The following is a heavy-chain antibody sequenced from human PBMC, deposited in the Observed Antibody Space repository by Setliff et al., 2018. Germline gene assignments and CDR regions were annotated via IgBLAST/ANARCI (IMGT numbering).Heavy chain of an antibody. J-gene: IGHJ5*02. CDR1: GGSISSGSYY. CDR2: IYTSGST. D-gene: IGHD3-10*01. Sequence: SETLSLTCTVSGGSISSGSYYWSWIRQPAGKGLEWIGHIYTSGSTNYNPSLKSRVTISVDTSKNQFSLKLSSVTAADTAVYYCARAPRRGMVRGANNWFDPWGQGTLVTVSS. V-gene: IGHV4-61*09. CDR3: ARAPRRGMVRGANNWFDP.